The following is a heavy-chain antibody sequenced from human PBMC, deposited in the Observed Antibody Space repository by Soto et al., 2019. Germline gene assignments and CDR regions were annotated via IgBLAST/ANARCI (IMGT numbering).Heavy chain of an antibody. CDR2: TSHDGSDK. CDR1: GFPFGDFG. Sequence: PGGSLRLSCAASGFPFGDFGMHWLRQAPGKGLEWVAVTSHDGSDKFYADSVKARFTISRDNSKNTLHLQMKSLRAEDTAVYYCARSREIIASAGSFDYWGQGTLVTVSS. CDR3: ARSREIIASAGSFDY. D-gene: IGHD6-25*01. J-gene: IGHJ4*02. V-gene: IGHV3-30*03.